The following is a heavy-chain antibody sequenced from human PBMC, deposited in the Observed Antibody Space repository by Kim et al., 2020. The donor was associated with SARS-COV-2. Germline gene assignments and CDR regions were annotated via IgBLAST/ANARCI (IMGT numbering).Heavy chain of an antibody. J-gene: IGHJ4*02. CDR3: ARGVAVAGPFDY. CDR2: INHSGST. D-gene: IGHD6-19*01. Sequence: SETLSLTCAVYGGSFSGYCWSWIRQPPGKGLEWIGEINHSGSTTYNPSLKSRVTISVDTSKNQFSLKLSSGTAADTAVYYCARGVAVAGPFDYWGQGTLVTVSS. CDR1: GGSFSGYC. V-gene: IGHV4-34*01.